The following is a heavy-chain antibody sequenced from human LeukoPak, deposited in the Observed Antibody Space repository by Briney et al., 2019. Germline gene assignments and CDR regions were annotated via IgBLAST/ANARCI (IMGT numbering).Heavy chain of an antibody. CDR2: ISGGGENT. J-gene: IGHJ6*03. CDR1: GFTFSSYA. CDR3: AKDPFMTSHFYMDV. Sequence: GGSLRLSCAASGFTFSSYAMTWVRQAPGKGLGWVSSISGGGENTYYADSVKGRFTVSRDNSKSTLYLQMNDLSADDTAIYYCAKDPFMTSHFYMDVWGKGTTVTVSS. D-gene: IGHD4-11*01. V-gene: IGHV3-23*01.